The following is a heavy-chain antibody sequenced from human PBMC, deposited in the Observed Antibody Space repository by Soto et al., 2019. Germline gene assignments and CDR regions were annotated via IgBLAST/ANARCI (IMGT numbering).Heavy chain of an antibody. J-gene: IGHJ6*02. Sequence: ASVKVSCKASGYTFTSYGISWVRQAPGQGLEWMGWISAYNGNTNYAQKLQGRVTMTTDTSTSTAYMELRSLRSDDTAVYYCARRSVMAGEYYYGMDVWGQGTTVTVSS. D-gene: IGHD6-19*01. V-gene: IGHV1-18*01. CDR3: ARRSVMAGEYYYGMDV. CDR2: ISAYNGNT. CDR1: GYTFTSYG.